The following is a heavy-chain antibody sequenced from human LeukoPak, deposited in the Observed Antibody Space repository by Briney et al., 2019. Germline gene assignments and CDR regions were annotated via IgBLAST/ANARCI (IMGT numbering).Heavy chain of an antibody. CDR3: AKGLNWFDP. CDR2: LSGSGSNT. CDR1: GFTFSNSG. J-gene: IGHJ5*02. Sequence: AGGSLRLSCVVSGFTFSNSGMSWVRQAPGKGLEWVSGLSGSGSNTCYADSVRGRLTISRDNSRNTLYLQLDSLRADDTAVYYCAKGLNWFDPWGQGTPVIVSS. D-gene: IGHD2-8*01. V-gene: IGHV3-23*01.